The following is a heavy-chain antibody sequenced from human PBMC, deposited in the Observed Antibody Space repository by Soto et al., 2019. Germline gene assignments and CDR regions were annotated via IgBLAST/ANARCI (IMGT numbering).Heavy chain of an antibody. J-gene: IGHJ5*02. V-gene: IGHV4-61*01. D-gene: IGHD4-17*01. CDR2: IYYSGST. Sequence: PSETLSLTCTVPGGSVSSGSYYWSWIRPPPGKGLEWIGYIYYSGSTNYNPSLKSRVTISVDTSKNQFSLKLSSVTAADTAVYYCARRFLPQYYGAFDPWGQGTLVTVSS. CDR1: GGSVSSGSYY. CDR3: ARRFLPQYYGAFDP.